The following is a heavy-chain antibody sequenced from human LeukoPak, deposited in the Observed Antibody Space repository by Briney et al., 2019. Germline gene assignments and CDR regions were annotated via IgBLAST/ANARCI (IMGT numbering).Heavy chain of an antibody. CDR2: ISGDGGST. CDR1: GFTFDDYA. Sequence: GGSLRLSCAASGFTFDDYAMHWVRQAPGKGLEWVSLISGDGGSTYYADPVKGRFTISRDNSKNSLYLQMNSLRTEDTALYYCAKTYCGGDCYSRAIAFDIWGQGTMVTVSS. D-gene: IGHD2-21*02. CDR3: AKTYCGGDCYSRAIAFDI. J-gene: IGHJ3*02. V-gene: IGHV3-43*02.